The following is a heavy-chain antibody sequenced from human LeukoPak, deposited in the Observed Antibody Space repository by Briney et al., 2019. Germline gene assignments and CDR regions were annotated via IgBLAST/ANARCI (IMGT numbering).Heavy chain of an antibody. CDR1: GFTFSSYS. CDR3: ARDDEGFGGVTLVDY. D-gene: IGHD3-16*01. J-gene: IGHJ4*02. CDR2: ISSSSSYI. V-gene: IGHV3-21*01. Sequence: GGSLRLSCAASGFTFSSYSMNWVRQAPGKGLEWVSSISSSSSYIYYADSVKGRFTISRDNAKNSLYLQMNSLRAEDTAVYYCARDDEGFGGVTLVDYWGQGTLVTVSS.